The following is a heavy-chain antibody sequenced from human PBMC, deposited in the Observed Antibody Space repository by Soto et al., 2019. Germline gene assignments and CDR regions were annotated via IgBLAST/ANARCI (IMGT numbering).Heavy chain of an antibody. V-gene: IGHV1-69*06. Sequence: SVKVSCKASGGTFSSYAISWLRQAPGQGLEWMGGIIPIFGTANYAQKFQGRVTITADKSTSTAYMELSSLRSEDTAVYYCARDSGYQDGYYFDYWGQGTLVTVSS. CDR2: IIPIFGTA. CDR1: GGTFSSYA. J-gene: IGHJ4*02. D-gene: IGHD3-22*01. CDR3: ARDSGYQDGYYFDY.